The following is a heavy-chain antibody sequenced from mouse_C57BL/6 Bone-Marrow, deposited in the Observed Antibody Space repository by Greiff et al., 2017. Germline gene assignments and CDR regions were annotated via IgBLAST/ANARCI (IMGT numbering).Heavy chain of an antibody. CDR3: ARSKDYDRRYFDY. CDR1: GYTFTSYT. J-gene: IGHJ2*01. D-gene: IGHD2-4*01. CDR2: INPSSGYT. Sequence: QVQLQQSGAELARPGASVKMSCKASGYTFTSYTMHWVKQRPGQGLEWIGYINPSSGYTKSNQKFKDKATLTADKSSSTAYMQLSSRTSEDSAVYYCARSKDYDRRYFDYWGQGTTLTVSS. V-gene: IGHV1-4*01.